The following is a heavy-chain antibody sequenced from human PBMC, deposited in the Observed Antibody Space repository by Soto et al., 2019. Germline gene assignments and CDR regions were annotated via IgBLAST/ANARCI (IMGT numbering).Heavy chain of an antibody. CDR1: GYTFTAYY. V-gene: IGHV1-2*02. J-gene: IGHJ5*01. D-gene: IGHD2-2*01. CDR2: VHPRPGRT. Sequence: QVQLVQSGAEVKQPGASVKLSCRASGYTFTAYYIHWMRQAPGQGLEWMGYVHPRPGRTIYAQKFHGRVAMTRETSINAAYMDLSGLTSDVAAVYSCARVEGSASAAGAWGRGDLVSVSS. CDR3: ARVEGSASAAGA.